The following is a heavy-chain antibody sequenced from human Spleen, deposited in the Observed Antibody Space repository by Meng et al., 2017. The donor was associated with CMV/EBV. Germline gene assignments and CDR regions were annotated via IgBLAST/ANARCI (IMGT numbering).Heavy chain of an antibody. CDR1: GFTFSSYS. Sequence: GESLKISCAASGFTFSSYSMNWVRQAPGKGLEWVSPISSSSSYIYYADSVKGRFTISRDNAKNSLYLQMNSLRAEDTAVYYCASGYSANYYYYGMDVWGQGTTVTVSS. CDR3: ASGYSANYYYYGMDV. J-gene: IGHJ6*02. V-gene: IGHV3-21*01. D-gene: IGHD5-24*01. CDR2: ISSSSSYI.